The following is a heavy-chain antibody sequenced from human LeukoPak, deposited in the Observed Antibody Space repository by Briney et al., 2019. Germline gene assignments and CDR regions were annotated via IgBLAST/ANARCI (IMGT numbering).Heavy chain of an antibody. Sequence: GESLKISCKGSGYSFTSYWIGWVRQMPGKGLEWMGIIYPGDSDTRYSPSFQGQVTISADKSISTAYLQWSSLKASDTAMYYCARDYYDSSGYPPYGMDVWGQGTTVTVSS. CDR2: IYPGDSDT. CDR1: GYSFTSYW. D-gene: IGHD3-22*01. V-gene: IGHV5-51*01. CDR3: ARDYYDSSGYPPYGMDV. J-gene: IGHJ6*02.